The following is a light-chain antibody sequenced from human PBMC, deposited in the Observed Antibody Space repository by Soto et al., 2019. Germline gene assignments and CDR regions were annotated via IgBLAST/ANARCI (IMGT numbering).Light chain of an antibody. CDR1: QSVSSY. CDR3: QQRSNWPSIT. V-gene: IGKV3-11*01. J-gene: IGKJ5*01. Sequence: IVLTQSPATLSLSPGERATLSCRASQSVSSYLAWYQQKPGQAPRLLIYDASNRATGIPDRFSGSGSGTDFTLTISSLEPEDFAVYYCQQRSNWPSITFGQGTRLEIK. CDR2: DAS.